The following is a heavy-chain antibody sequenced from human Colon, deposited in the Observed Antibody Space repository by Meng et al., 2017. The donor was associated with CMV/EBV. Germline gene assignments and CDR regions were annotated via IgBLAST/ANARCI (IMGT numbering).Heavy chain of an antibody. CDR3: ARDQYPF. V-gene: IGHV4-59*12. D-gene: IGHD2/OR15-2a*01. CDR1: GGSISSYY. CDR2: IYYSGST. Sequence: SETLSLTCTVSGGSISSYYWSWIRQPPGKGLEWIGYIYYSGSTNYNPSLKSRVTISVDTSKNQFSLKLSSVTAADTAVYYCARDQYPFWGRGTMVTVSS. J-gene: IGHJ3*01.